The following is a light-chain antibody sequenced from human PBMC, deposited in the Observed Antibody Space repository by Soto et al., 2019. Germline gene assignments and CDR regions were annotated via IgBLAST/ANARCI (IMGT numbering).Light chain of an antibody. J-gene: IGKJ5*01. CDR1: QSVSSN. V-gene: IGKV3-20*01. CDR3: QQYGSSPIT. Sequence: EIVMTQSPATLSVSPGERATLSCRASQSVSSNLAWYQQKPGQAPRLLIHGASSRATGIPDRISGSGSGTDFTLTISILEPEDVAVYYCQQYGSSPITFGQGTRLEI. CDR2: GAS.